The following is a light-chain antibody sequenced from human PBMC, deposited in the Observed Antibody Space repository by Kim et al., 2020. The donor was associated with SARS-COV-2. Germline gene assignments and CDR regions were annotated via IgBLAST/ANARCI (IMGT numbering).Light chain of an antibody. V-gene: IGLV3-21*04. CDR3: QVWDSSSDHPV. Sequence: SSYLTQPPSVSVAPGKTARITCGGNNIGSKSVHWYQQKPGQAPVLVIYYDSDRPSGIPERFSGSNSGNTATLTISRVEAGDEADYYCQVWDSSSDHPVFGGGTQLTVL. J-gene: IGLJ3*02. CDR2: YDS. CDR1: NIGSKS.